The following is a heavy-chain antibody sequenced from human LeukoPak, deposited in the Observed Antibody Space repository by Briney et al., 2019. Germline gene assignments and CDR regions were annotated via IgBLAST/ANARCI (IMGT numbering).Heavy chain of an antibody. CDR1: EFSVGSNY. Sequence: PGGSLRLSCAASEFSVGSNYMTWVRQAPGKGLEWVSLIYSGGSTYYADSVKGRFTISRDNSKNTLYLQMNSLRAEDTAVYYCAGGGTYSSGLLLDYWGQGTLVTVSS. V-gene: IGHV3-66*01. J-gene: IGHJ4*02. CDR3: AGGGTYSSGLLLDY. D-gene: IGHD6-19*01. CDR2: IYSGGST.